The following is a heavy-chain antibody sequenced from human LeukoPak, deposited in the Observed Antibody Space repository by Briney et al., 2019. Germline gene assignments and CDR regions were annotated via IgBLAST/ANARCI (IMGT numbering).Heavy chain of an antibody. D-gene: IGHD3-10*01. CDR1: GFTFSDYY. J-gene: IGHJ6*02. Sequence: GGSLRLSCAASGFTFSDYYMSWIRQAPGKGLEWVSYISSSGSTIYYADSVKGRFTISRDNAKNSLYLQINSLRAEDTAVYYCARFDGSGSSYPDYYGMDVWGQGTTVTVSS. CDR3: ARFDGSGSSYPDYYGMDV. V-gene: IGHV3-11*01. CDR2: ISSSGSTI.